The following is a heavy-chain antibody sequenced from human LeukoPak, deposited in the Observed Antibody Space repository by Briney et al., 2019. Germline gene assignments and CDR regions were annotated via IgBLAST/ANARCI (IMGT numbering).Heavy chain of an antibody. D-gene: IGHD6-19*01. J-gene: IGHJ4*02. V-gene: IGHV4-39*01. CDR1: GGSISSSSYY. CDR2: IYYSGST. Sequence: SETLSLTCTVSGGSISSSSYYWGWIRQPPGKGLEWIGSIYYSGSTYYNPSLKSRVTISVDTSKNQFSLKLSSVTAADTAVYYCARVGSASRIAVAGTRGGHFDHWGQGTLVTVSS. CDR3: ARVGSASRIAVAGTRGGHFDH.